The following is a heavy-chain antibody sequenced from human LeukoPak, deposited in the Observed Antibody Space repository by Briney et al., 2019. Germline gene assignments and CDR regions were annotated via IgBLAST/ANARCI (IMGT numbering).Heavy chain of an antibody. CDR1: GFTFSSYA. CDR3: VKTSSSSWAYYYYGMDV. J-gene: IGHJ6*04. Sequence: GRSLRLSCSASGFTFSSYAMYWVRQAPGKGLEYVSAISSNGGTTYYADSVKARFTISRDNSKSTLYLQMSGLRAEDTALYYCVKTSSSSWAYYYYGMDVWGKGTTVTVSS. CDR2: ISSNGGTT. D-gene: IGHD6-13*01. V-gene: IGHV3-64D*06.